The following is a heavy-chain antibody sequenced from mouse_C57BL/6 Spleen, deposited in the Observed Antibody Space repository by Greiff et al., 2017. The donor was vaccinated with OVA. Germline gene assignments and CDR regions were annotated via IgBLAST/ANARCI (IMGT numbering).Heavy chain of an antibody. V-gene: IGHV3-6*01. CDR1: FSSITLGYY. CDR3: ARKGDIYYDYDNYFDY. J-gene: IGHJ2*01. Sequence: DVKLQESGPGLVKPSQSLSLTCSFTFSSITLGYYWNWIRQFPGNKLEWMGYISYDGSNNYNPSLKNRISITRDTSKNQFFLKLNSVTTEDTATYYCARKGDIYYDYDNYFDYWGQGTTLTVSS. CDR2: ISYDGSN. D-gene: IGHD2-4*01.